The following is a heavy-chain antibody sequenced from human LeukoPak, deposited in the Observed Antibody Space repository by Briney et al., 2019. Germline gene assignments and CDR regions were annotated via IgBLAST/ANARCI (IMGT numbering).Heavy chain of an antibody. Sequence: GGSLRLSCAASGFTFSSYWMSWVRQAPGKGLEWVANIKEDGSEKYYVDSVKGQFTISRDNAKNSLYLQMNSLRAEDTAVCYCARDVQAVRGVISRCFDPWGQGTLVTVSS. CDR3: ARDVQAVRGVISRCFDP. CDR1: GFTFSSYW. D-gene: IGHD3-10*01. J-gene: IGHJ5*02. CDR2: IKEDGSEK. V-gene: IGHV3-7*01.